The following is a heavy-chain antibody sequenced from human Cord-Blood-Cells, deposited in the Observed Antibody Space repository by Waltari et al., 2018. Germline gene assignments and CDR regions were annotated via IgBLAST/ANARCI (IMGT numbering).Heavy chain of an antibody. CDR1: GFTFISYA. CDR3: AREGIAAAGTIDY. CDR2: ITYDGSNK. Sequence: QVQLVESGGGVVQPGRSLRLSCAASGFTFISYAMPWLRQAPGKGLEWLAVITYDGSNKYYSDSVKVRFTISRDSSKNTLYLQMNSLRAEDTAVYYCAREGIAAAGTIDYWGQGTLVTVSS. D-gene: IGHD6-13*01. J-gene: IGHJ4*02. V-gene: IGHV3-30*04.